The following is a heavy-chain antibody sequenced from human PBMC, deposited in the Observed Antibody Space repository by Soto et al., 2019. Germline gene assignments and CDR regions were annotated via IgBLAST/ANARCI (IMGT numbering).Heavy chain of an antibody. J-gene: IGHJ6*02. CDR1: GGTFSSYA. CDR3: ARSVAAAGRVSGFYYYGMAV. Sequence: QVQLVQSGAEVKKPGSSVKVSCKASGGTFSSYAISWVRQAPGQGLEWMGGIIPIFGTANYAQKFQGRVTITADESTSTAYMELSSLRSEDTAVYYCARSVAAAGRVSGFYYYGMAVWGQGTTVTVTS. V-gene: IGHV1-69*01. CDR2: IIPIFGTA. D-gene: IGHD6-13*01.